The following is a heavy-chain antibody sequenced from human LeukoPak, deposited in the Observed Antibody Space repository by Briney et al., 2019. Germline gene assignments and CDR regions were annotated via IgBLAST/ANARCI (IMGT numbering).Heavy chain of an antibody. CDR3: AINYGDYAPFDY. CDR1: GYTFTGYY. V-gene: IGHV1-2*02. CDR2: INPNSGGT. Sequence: ASVKVSCKASGYTFTGYYMHWVRQAPGQGLEWMGWINPNSGGTNYAQKFQGRVTMTRDTSISTAYMELSRLRSDDTAVYYCAINYGDYAPFDYWGQGTLVTVSS. D-gene: IGHD4-17*01. J-gene: IGHJ4*02.